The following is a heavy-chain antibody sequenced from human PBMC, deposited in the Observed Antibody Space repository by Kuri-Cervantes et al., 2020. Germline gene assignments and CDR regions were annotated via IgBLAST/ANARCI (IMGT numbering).Heavy chain of an antibody. J-gene: IGHJ5*02. D-gene: IGHD3-10*01. Sequence: ASVKVSCKASGYTFTSYGISWVRQPPGQGLEWMGWISAYNGNTNYAQKLQGRVTMTTDTSTSTAYMELRSLRSHDTAVYYYARDRGRVYGSGTFGWFDPWGQGTLVTVSS. CDR1: GYTFTSYG. CDR3: ARDRGRVYGSGTFGWFDP. CDR2: ISAYNGNT. V-gene: IGHV1-18*01.